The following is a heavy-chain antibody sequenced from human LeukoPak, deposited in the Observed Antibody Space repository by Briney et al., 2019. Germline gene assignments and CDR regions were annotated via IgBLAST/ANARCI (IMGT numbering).Heavy chain of an antibody. CDR1: GFTFSSYW. D-gene: IGHD1-26*01. V-gene: IGHV3-74*01. J-gene: IGHJ3*02. CDR3: ARRGAATNAFDI. CDR2: IKSDGRST. Sequence: GGSLRLSCAASGFTFSSYWMHWVRQAPGKGLVWVSRIKSDGRSTSYADSVKGRFTISRDNAKNTLYLQMNSLRAEDTAVYYCARRGAATNAFDIWGQGTMVTVSS.